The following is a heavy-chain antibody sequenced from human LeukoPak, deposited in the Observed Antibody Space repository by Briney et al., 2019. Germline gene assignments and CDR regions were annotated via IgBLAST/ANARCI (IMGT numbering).Heavy chain of an antibody. J-gene: IGHJ3*02. CDR2: IRQDGSEK. D-gene: IGHD3-16*02. Sequence: PGGSLRLSCAASGFTFSSYWMSWVRQAPGKGLEWVANIRQDGSEKYYVDSVKGRFTISRDNAKNSLYLQMNSLRAEDTAVYYCGRESGGVIAPPGAFDIWGQGTMVTVSS. V-gene: IGHV3-7*01. CDR3: GRESGGVIAPPGAFDI. CDR1: GFTFSSYW.